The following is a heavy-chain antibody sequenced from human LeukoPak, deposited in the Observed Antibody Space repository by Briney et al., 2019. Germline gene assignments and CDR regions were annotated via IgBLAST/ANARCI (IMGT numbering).Heavy chain of an antibody. CDR1: GYTFTSYY. J-gene: IGHJ5*02. D-gene: IGHD6-13*01. Sequence: ASVKVSCKASGYTFTSYYMHWVRQAPGQGLEWMGIINPSGGSTSYAQKFQGRVTMTRDMSTSTVYMELSSLRSEDTAVYYCARVDSSSWYRVNWFDPWGQGTLVTVSS. V-gene: IGHV1-46*01. CDR3: ARVDSSSWYRVNWFDP. CDR2: INPSGGST.